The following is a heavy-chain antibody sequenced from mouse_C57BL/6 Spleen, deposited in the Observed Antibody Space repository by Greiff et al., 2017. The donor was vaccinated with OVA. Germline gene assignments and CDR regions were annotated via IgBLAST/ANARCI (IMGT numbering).Heavy chain of an antibody. CDR3: TRSLITTVVPWYFDV. V-gene: IGHV1-15*01. D-gene: IGHD1-1*01. CDR1: GYTFTDYE. CDR2: IDPETGGT. J-gene: IGHJ1*03. Sequence: VKLMESGAELVRPGASVTLSCKASGYTFTDYEMHWVKQTPVHGLEWIGAIDPETGGTAYNQKFKGKAILTADKSSSTAYMELRSLTSEDSAVYYCTRSLITTVVPWYFDVWGTGTTVTVSS.